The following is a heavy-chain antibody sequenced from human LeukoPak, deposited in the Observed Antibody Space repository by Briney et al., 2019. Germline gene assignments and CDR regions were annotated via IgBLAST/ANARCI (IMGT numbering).Heavy chain of an antibody. CDR1: GFSFSYYG. D-gene: IGHD3-22*01. Sequence: GGSLRLSCAAYGFSFSYYGMFWVRQAPGKGLEWVAFIRNDGSNKYYADSAEGRFTISRDNSKNTLYLQMNSLRAEDTAVYYCAKAYHYYDSSGYSYYFDYWGQGTLVTVSS. CDR3: AKAYHYYDSSGYSYYFDY. CDR2: IRNDGSNK. V-gene: IGHV3-30*02. J-gene: IGHJ4*02.